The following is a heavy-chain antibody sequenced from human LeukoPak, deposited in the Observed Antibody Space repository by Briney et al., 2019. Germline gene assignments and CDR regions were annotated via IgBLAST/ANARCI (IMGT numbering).Heavy chain of an antibody. CDR3: ARDLHSGYDSAFDY. J-gene: IGHJ4*02. CDR2: IIPILGTA. CDR1: GGTFSSYA. V-gene: IGHV1-69*13. Sequence: SVKVSCKASGGTFSSYAISWVRQAPGQGLEWMGGIIPILGTANYAQKFQGRVTITADESTSTAYMELSSLRSEDTAVYYCARDLHSGYDSAFDYWGQGTLVTVSS. D-gene: IGHD5-12*01.